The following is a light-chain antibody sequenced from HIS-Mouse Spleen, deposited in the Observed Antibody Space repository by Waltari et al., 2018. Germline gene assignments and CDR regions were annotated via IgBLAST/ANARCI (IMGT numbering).Light chain of an antibody. CDR2: SNN. CDR3: AAWDDSLNGVV. J-gene: IGLJ2*01. Sequence: QSVLTQPPSASGTPGQRVTISCSGSSSHTGTNTVNWYQQLPGTAPKLLIYSNNQRPSGVPDRFSGSKSGTSASLAISGLQSEDEADYYCAAWDDSLNGVVFGGGTKLTVL. CDR1: SSHTGTNT. V-gene: IGLV1-44*01.